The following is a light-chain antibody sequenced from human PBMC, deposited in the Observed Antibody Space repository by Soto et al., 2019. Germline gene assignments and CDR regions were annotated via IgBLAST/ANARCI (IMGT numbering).Light chain of an antibody. V-gene: IGLV2-8*01. J-gene: IGLJ7*01. CDR3: SSYAGSNNFV. CDR2: EVS. Sequence: QSALTQPPSASGSPGQSVTISCTGTSSDIGDYNYVSWYQQHPGKAPKLMIYEVSKRPSGVPDRFSGSKSGNTASLTVSGLQAEDEADYYCSSYAGSNNFVFGGGTQQTVL. CDR1: SSDIGDYNY.